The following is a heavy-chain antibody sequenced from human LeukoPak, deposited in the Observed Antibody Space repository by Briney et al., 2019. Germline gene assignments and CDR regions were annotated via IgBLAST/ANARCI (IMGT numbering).Heavy chain of an antibody. V-gene: IGHV3-64*01. CDR1: GFTFSSYA. CDR2: ISSNGGST. J-gene: IGHJ4*02. Sequence: PGGSLRLSCAASGFTFSSYAMHWVRQAPGKGLEYVSAISSNGGSTYYANSVKGRFTISRDNSKSTLYLQMGSLRAEDMAVYYCARASSGWYHWGQGTLVTVSS. D-gene: IGHD6-19*01. CDR3: ARASSGWYH.